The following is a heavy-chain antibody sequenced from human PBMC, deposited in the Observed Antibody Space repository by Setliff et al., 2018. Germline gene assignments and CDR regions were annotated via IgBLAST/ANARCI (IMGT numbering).Heavy chain of an antibody. J-gene: IGHJ3*02. V-gene: IGHV4-4*07. CDR1: GGSISSYY. Sequence: SETLSLTCTVSGGSISSYYWSWIRQPAGKGLEWVGRIYTSGSTNYDPSLKSRVTMSVDTSKNQFSLKLSSVTAADTAVYYCARDRKDYYDSSGYYYALAFDIWGQGTMVTVSS. CDR3: ARDRKDYYDSSGYYYALAFDI. CDR2: IYTSGST. D-gene: IGHD3-22*01.